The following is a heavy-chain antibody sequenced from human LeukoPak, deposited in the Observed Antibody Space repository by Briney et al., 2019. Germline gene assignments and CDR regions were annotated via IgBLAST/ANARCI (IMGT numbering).Heavy chain of an antibody. CDR1: GFTFSSYE. CDR3: ARGGPLGDTNRFDF. Sequence: GGSLRLSCAASGFTFSSYEMNWVRQPPGKGLEWVTLLAYDGTNKQYADSVKGRFTISRDNSQNTVDLQMDSLRAEDTAVYYCARGGPLGDTNRFDFWGQGILVTVSS. V-gene: IGHV3-30*04. D-gene: IGHD1-14*01. J-gene: IGHJ4*02. CDR2: LAYDGTNK.